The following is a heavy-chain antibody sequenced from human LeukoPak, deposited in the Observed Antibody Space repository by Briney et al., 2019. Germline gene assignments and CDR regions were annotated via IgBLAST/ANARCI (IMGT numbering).Heavy chain of an antibody. V-gene: IGHV4-34*01. J-gene: IGHJ6*03. CDR2: INHSGST. Sequence: PSETLSLTCAVYGGSFSGYYWSWIRQPPGKGLEWIGEINHSGSTNYNPSLKSRVTISVDTSKNQFSLKLSSVTAADTAVYYCARGRIEWEYSSSSVGTYYYYYMDVWAKGPRSPSP. D-gene: IGHD6-6*01. CDR1: GGSFSGYY. CDR3: ARGRIEWEYSSSSVGTYYYYYMDV.